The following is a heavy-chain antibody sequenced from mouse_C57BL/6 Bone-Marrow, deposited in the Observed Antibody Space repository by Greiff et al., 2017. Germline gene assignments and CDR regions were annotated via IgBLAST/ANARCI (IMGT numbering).Heavy chain of an antibody. Sequence: EVKLVESGGDLVKPGGSLTLSCAASGFTFSSYGMSWVRQTPDKRLEWVATISSGGSYTYYPDSVKGRFTISRDNAKNTLYLQMRSLRSEDTAMYYGARYWAWFAYWGQGTLVTVSA. CDR2: ISSGGSYT. D-gene: IGHD4-1*01. J-gene: IGHJ3*01. V-gene: IGHV5-6*01. CDR1: GFTFSSYG. CDR3: ARYWAWFAY.